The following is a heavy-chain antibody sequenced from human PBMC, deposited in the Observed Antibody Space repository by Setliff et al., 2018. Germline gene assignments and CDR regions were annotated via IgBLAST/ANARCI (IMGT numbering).Heavy chain of an antibody. V-gene: IGHV4-4*07. CDR1: GDSISSYY. J-gene: IGHJ4*02. D-gene: IGHD6-25*01. CDR3: AKGPTEAGFLVS. Sequence: PSETLSLTCTVSGDSISSYYWSWIRQPAGKGLEWIGRIYSSGSTNFNPSLKSRVTMSMDTSKNQFSLKLSSVTAADTAIYYCAKGPTEAGFLVSWGQGALVTVSS. CDR2: IYSSGST.